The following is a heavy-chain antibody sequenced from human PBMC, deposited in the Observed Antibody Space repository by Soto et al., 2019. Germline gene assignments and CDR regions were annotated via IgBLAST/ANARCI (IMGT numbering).Heavy chain of an antibody. D-gene: IGHD2-15*01. J-gene: IGHJ4*02. CDR1: GFTFSSYP. V-gene: IGHV3-23*01. Sequence: SLRLSCAASGFTFSSYPMYWVRQAPGKGLEWVSAISSTSITINYADAVKGRFTISRDNSENTLYLQMNNLGAEDTAIYYCAKGFSSGGQFYFDYWGQGTLVTVSS. CDR3: AKGFSSGGQFYFDY. CDR2: ISSTSITI.